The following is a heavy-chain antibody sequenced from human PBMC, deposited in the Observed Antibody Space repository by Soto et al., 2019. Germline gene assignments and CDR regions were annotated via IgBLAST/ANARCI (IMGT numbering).Heavy chain of an antibody. V-gene: IGHV3-23*01. J-gene: IGHJ6*02. CDR1: GFTFSTYP. Sequence: GGSLRLSCAASGFTFSTYPMSWFRQAPGKGLEWVSGISGSGISTYYTDSVKGRFTISRDNSKNTVFLQMNSLRDEDTAVYYCVKPPVITASYYYYDMDVWGQGTTVTVSS. CDR2: ISGSGIST. CDR3: VKPPVITASYYYYDMDV. D-gene: IGHD4-4*01.